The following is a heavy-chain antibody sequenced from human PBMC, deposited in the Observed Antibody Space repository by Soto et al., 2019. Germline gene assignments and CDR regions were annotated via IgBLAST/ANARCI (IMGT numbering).Heavy chain of an antibody. Sequence: QVQLQGSGPGLVQPSGTLSLTCAVSGGSISSSNWWSWVRQPPGKGLEGIGEVYHSGSTNYSTSLTSGVTISVAASPTPFPLRRSSVTAAGTGVYYCVTMSYNDSRAAPEQWGPGALLSVSS. CDR1: GGSISSSNW. J-gene: IGHJ4*02. V-gene: IGHV4-4*02. CDR3: VTMSYNDSRAAPEQ. CDR2: VYHSGST. D-gene: IGHD3-22*01.